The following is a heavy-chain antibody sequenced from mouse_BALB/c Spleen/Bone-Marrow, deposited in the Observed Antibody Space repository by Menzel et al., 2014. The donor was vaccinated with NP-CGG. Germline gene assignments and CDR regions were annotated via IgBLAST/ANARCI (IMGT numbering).Heavy chain of an antibody. CDR1: GFDFSRYW. J-gene: IGHJ1*01. V-gene: IGHV4-1*02. D-gene: IGHD1-1*01. Sequence: EVKLMESGGGRVQPGGSLKLSCAASGFDFSRYWMSWVRQAPGKGIEWIGEINPDSSPINYTPSLQDKFIISRDNAKNTLYLQMSKVRSEDTALYYCARLNYYGNLFFWGAGTTVTVSS. CDR2: INPDSSPI. CDR3: ARLNYYGNLFF.